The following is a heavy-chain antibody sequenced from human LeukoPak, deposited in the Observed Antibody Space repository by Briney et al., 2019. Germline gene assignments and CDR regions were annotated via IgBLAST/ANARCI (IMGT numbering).Heavy chain of an antibody. CDR2: IRTKANHYGT. V-gene: IGHV3-73*01. CDR1: GFTFSDSA. D-gene: IGHD3-22*01. Sequence: GGSLRLSCAASGFTFSDSAMHWVRQASGKALEWVGRIRTKANHYGTAFAASVKGRFTISRDDSKNTAYLQMNSLKTEDTAVYYCTRAFYDTGGSNWFDPWGQGTLVTVSS. CDR3: TRAFYDTGGSNWFDP. J-gene: IGHJ5*02.